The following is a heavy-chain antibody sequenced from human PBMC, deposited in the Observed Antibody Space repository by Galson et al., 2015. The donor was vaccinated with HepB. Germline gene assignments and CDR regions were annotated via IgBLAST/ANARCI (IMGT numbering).Heavy chain of an antibody. Sequence: SLRLSCAASGFTFSSYSMNWVRQAPGKGLEWVSSISSSSSYIYYADSVKGRFTISRDNAKNSLYLQMNSLRAEDTAVYYCARDPDDSGPHFDYWGQGTLVTVSS. CDR2: ISSSSSYI. CDR1: GFTFSSYS. CDR3: ARDPDDSGPHFDY. V-gene: IGHV3-21*01. D-gene: IGHD1-26*01. J-gene: IGHJ4*02.